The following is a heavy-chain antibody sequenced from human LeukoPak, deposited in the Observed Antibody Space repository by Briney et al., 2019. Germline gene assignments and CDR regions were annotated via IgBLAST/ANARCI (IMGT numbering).Heavy chain of an antibody. CDR2: IKQDGTEK. Sequence: PGGSLRLSCAASGFTFRDYWMSWVRQAPRKGLDWVATIKQDGTEKRYVESVKGRFTISRDNAKNSLFLQMDSLRVEDTAVYYCAIEIHLLGDGRADNYEYWGQGTLVTVSS. V-gene: IGHV3-7*01. CDR1: GFTFRDYW. CDR3: AIEIHLLGDGRADNYEY. D-gene: IGHD5-24*01. J-gene: IGHJ4*02.